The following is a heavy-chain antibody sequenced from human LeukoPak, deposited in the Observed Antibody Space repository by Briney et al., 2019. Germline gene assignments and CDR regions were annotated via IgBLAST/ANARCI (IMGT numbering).Heavy chain of an antibody. J-gene: IGHJ5*02. V-gene: IGHV3-23*01. CDR3: AKGGLLSYLSAAPPNWFDP. CDR2: IMGGGGST. Sequence: PGGSLRLSCAASGFTFSSNARTWFRRPQGRGWGWFSPIMGGGGSTYYADSVKGRFTISRDNSKNTLYLQMNSLRAEDTAVYYCAKGGLLSYLSAAPPNWFDPWGQGTLVTVSS. D-gene: IGHD3-10*01. CDR1: GFTFSSNA.